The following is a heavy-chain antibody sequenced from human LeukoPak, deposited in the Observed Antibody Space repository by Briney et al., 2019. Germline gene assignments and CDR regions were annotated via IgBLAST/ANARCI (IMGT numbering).Heavy chain of an antibody. V-gene: IGHV3-33*01. CDR2: IWYDGSNK. CDR3: ARDLRGYCSSTSCYTFGY. CDR1: GFTFSSYG. Sequence: PGGSLRLSCAASGFTFSSYGMHWVRQAPGKGLEWVAVIWYDGSNKYYADSVKGRFTISRDNSKNTLYLQMNSLRAKDTAVYYCARDLRGYCSSTSCYTFGYWGQGTLVTVSS. D-gene: IGHD2-2*02. J-gene: IGHJ4*02.